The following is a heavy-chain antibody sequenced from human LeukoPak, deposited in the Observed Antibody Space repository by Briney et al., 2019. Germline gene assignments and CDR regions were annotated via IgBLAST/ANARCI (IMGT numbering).Heavy chain of an antibody. Sequence: PGRSLRLSCAASGFTFSSYGMHWVRQAPGKGLEWVAVISYDGSNKYYADSVKGRFTISRDNSKNTLYLQMNSLRAEDTAVYYCAKATNYGDYWYYFDYWGQGTLVTVSS. CDR2: ISYDGSNK. V-gene: IGHV3-30*18. CDR1: GFTFSSYG. D-gene: IGHD4-17*01. CDR3: AKATNYGDYWYYFDY. J-gene: IGHJ4*02.